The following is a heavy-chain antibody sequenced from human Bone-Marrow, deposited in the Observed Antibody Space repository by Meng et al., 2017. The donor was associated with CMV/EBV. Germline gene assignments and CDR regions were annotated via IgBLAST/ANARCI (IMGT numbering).Heavy chain of an antibody. CDR2: INPTVDAA. J-gene: IGHJ5*02. Sequence: ASVKVSCKASGYSFTNYYTHWVRLAPGQGLEWMGAINPTVDAANYARKFQGRVTMTRDTSTSTVYMELRSLRSEDRAVYYCARGSDWFDPWGQGTLVTVSS. CDR1: GYSFTNYY. CDR3: ARGSDWFDP. V-gene: IGHV1-46*01.